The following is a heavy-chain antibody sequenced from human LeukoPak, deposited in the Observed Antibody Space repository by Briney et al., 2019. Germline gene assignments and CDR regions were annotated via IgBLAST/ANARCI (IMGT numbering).Heavy chain of an antibody. Sequence: GGSLRLSCAASGFTFSSYAMSWVRQAPGKGLEWVSAISGSGGSTYYADSVKGRFTISRDNSKNTLYLQMNSLRAEDTAVYYCAKAGQQLVRRRDNAFDIWGQGTMVTVSS. CDR3: AKAGQQLVRRRDNAFDI. CDR1: GFTFSSYA. V-gene: IGHV3-23*01. CDR2: ISGSGGST. J-gene: IGHJ3*02. D-gene: IGHD6-13*01.